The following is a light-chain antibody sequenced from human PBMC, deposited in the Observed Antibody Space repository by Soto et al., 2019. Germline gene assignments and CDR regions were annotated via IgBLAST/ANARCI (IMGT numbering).Light chain of an antibody. J-gene: IGLJ1*01. V-gene: IGLV2-14*03. CDR2: DVS. Sequence: QSVLTQPASVSGSPGQSITISCTGTSSDVGTYKYVSWYQQHPGKAPKLMIYDVSNRPSGVSNRFSGSKSGNTASLTISGLQAEDEDDYYCNSYTTSSTLVFGTGTKVTVL. CDR1: SSDVGTYKY. CDR3: NSYTTSSTLV.